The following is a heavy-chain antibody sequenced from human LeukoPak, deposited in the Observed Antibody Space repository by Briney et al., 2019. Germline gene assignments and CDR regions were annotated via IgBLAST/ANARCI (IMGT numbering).Heavy chain of an antibody. CDR1: GFTFSSFG. J-gene: IGHJ4*02. V-gene: IGHV3-30*02. CDR2: IRYDGSNK. CDR3: AKGLHYSSGYYYDY. D-gene: IGHD3-22*01. Sequence: GGSLRLSCAASGFTFSSFGMHWVRQTPGKGLHWVAFIRYDGSNKYYADSVKGRFTISRDNSKNTLYLQMNSLRAEDTAVYYCAKGLHYSSGYYYDYWGQGTLVTVSS.